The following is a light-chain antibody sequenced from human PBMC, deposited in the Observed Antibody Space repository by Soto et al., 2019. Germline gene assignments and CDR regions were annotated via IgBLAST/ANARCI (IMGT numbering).Light chain of an antibody. CDR2: DAS. J-gene: IGKJ1*01. CDR3: QEYNSDSWT. V-gene: IGKV1-5*01. Sequence: DIQMTQSPSTLSASVGDRVTITCRASQSINIWLAWYQQKAGKAPKLLIYDASTLESGVPSRFSGSGSRTEFTLTISSLQPDDFATYYCQEYNSDSWTFGQGTKVDIK. CDR1: QSINIW.